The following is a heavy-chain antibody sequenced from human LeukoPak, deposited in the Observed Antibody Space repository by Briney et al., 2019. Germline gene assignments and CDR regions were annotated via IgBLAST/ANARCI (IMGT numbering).Heavy chain of an antibody. D-gene: IGHD4-17*01. CDR2: INHSGST. Sequence: SETLSLTCAVYGGSFSGYYWSWIRQPPGKGLEWIGEINHSGSTNYNPSLKSRVTISVDTSKNQFSLKLSSVTAADTAVYYCARQGRSTVTTIDYWGQGTLVTVSS. J-gene: IGHJ4*02. CDR1: GGSFSGYY. V-gene: IGHV4-34*01. CDR3: ARQGRSTVTTIDY.